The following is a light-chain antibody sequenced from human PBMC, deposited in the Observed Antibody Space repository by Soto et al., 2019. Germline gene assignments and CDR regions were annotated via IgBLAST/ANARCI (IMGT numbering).Light chain of an antibody. CDR2: LEGSGTY. J-gene: IGLJ1*01. CDR3: ETWDTNTRV. CDR1: SGQSSYI. Sequence: QSVLTQSSSASASLGSSVKLTCTLSSGQSSYIVAWHQQQPGKAPRFLMTLEGSGTYNKGSGVPDRFSGSSSGPDRYLTISNLQSEYEADYYCETWDTNTRVFGTGTKLTVL. V-gene: IGLV4-60*03.